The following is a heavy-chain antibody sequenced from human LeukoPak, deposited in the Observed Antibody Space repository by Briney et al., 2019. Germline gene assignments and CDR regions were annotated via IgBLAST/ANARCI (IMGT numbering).Heavy chain of an antibody. J-gene: IGHJ4*02. CDR3: ARGRGGEFDY. V-gene: IGHV3-21*01. CDR1: GITLSSYT. CDR2: ISSSSGHT. D-gene: IGHD3-16*01. Sequence: GGSLRLSCAASGITLSSYTMTWVRKAPGKGLECVSSISSSSGHTYYADSVKGRFTISRDNAKNSLYLQMNSLRADDTAGFYCARGRGGEFDYWGRGTLVTVSS.